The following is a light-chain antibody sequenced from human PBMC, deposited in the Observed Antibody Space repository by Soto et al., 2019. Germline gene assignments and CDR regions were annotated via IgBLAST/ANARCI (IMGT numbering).Light chain of an antibody. CDR1: QSVSRY. Sequence: EIVLTQSPATLSLSPGERATLSCRASQSVSRYLAWYQQKPGQAPRLLIYDASNRATGIPARFSGSGSGTDFTLTISSLEPEDIAVYFCQQYHIWPSWTFGQGTKVELK. CDR3: QQYHIWPSWT. J-gene: IGKJ1*01. CDR2: DAS. V-gene: IGKV3-11*01.